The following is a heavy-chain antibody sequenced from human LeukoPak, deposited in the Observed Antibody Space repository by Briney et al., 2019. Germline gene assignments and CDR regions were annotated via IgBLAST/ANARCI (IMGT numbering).Heavy chain of an antibody. V-gene: IGHV4-34*01. J-gene: IGHJ4*02. D-gene: IGHD6-19*01. Sequence: SETLSLTCAVSGGSFSGYYWSWIRQPPGKGLEWIGEINHSGSTNYNPSLKSRVTISVDTSKNQFSLKLSSVTAADTAVYYCARHSVAVAAYYSDYWGQGTLVTVSS. CDR1: GGSFSGYY. CDR2: INHSGST. CDR3: ARHSVAVAAYYSDY.